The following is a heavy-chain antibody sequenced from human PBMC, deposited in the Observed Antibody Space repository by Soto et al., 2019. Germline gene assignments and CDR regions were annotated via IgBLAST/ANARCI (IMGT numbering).Heavy chain of an antibody. Sequence: GGSLRLSCAASGFTFSSYGMHWVRQAPGKGLEWVAVIWYDGSNKYYADSVKGRFTISRDNSKNTLYLQMNSLRAEDTAVYYCARDRPYYDYIWGSYLSVGHNWFDPWGQGTLVTVSS. CDR1: GFTFSSYG. V-gene: IGHV3-33*01. CDR3: ARDRPYYDYIWGSYLSVGHNWFDP. CDR2: IWYDGSNK. D-gene: IGHD3-16*02. J-gene: IGHJ5*02.